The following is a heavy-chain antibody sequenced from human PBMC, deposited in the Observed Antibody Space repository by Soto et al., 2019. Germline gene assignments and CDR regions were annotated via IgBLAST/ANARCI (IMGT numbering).Heavy chain of an antibody. D-gene: IGHD4-17*01. CDR1: GFTVSNNY. CDR2: IYSGGVT. V-gene: IGHV3-66*01. CDR3: AKRGTTVTTSLWY. Sequence: EVQLVESGGGLVQPGGSLRLSCAASGFTVSNNYMCWVRQAPGKGLEWVSLIYSGGVTHYADSVRGRFTISRDNSRNTLYLQMNSLRAADTAVYYCAKRGTTVTTSLWYWGQGTLVTVSS. J-gene: IGHJ4*02.